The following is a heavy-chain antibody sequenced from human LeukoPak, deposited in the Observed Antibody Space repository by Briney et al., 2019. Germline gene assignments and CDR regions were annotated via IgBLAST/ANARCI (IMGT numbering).Heavy chain of an antibody. Sequence: SETLSLTCTVSGGSISSSSYYWGWIRQPPGKGLEWIGSIYYSGSTYYNPSLKSRVTISVDTPENQFSLNLSSVTAADTAVYYCARLYYDSSGYYQICYFDYWGQGTLVTVSS. CDR1: GGSISSSSYY. CDR3: ARLYYDSSGYYQICYFDY. CDR2: IYYSGST. J-gene: IGHJ4*02. D-gene: IGHD3-22*01. V-gene: IGHV4-39*01.